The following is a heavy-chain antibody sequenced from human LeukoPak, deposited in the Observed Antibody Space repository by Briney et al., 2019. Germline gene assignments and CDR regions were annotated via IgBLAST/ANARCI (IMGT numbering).Heavy chain of an antibody. D-gene: IGHD6-19*01. CDR3: AKTVAGPNSYYYYYMDV. J-gene: IGHJ6*03. V-gene: IGHV3-23*01. CDR1: GFTFSSYG. CDR2: ISGSAGTT. Sequence: PGGSLRLSCAASGFTFSSYGMSWVRQAPGKGLEWVSDISGSAGTTYYADSVKGRFTISRDNSKNTLFLQMNSLRAEDTAVYYCAKTVAGPNSYYYYYMDVWGKGTTVTISS.